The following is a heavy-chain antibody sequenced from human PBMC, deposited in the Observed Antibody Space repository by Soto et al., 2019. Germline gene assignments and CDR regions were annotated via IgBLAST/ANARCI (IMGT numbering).Heavy chain of an antibody. J-gene: IGHJ6*02. CDR2: ISPYNGHT. CDR3: ARDLTIVPATHPRLENYGMDV. Sequence: QVQLVQSAAEVKKPGASVKVSCKASGYSFTSYGISWVRRAPGQGLEWMGWISPYNGHTQFAQRFQGRVTMTTDTSPTTAYMELRNLRSDDTAHYYCARDLTIVPATHPRLENYGMDVWGQGTTVIVSS. V-gene: IGHV1-18*01. D-gene: IGHD2-2*01. CDR1: GYSFTSYG.